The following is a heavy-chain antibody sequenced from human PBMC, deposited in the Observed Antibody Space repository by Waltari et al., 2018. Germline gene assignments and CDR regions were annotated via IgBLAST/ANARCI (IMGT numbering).Heavy chain of an antibody. CDR3: ARDPRVKGRYYYYGMDV. J-gene: IGHJ6*02. D-gene: IGHD3-16*02. V-gene: IGHV4-30-4*08. Sequence: SNGDYYWSWIRQPPGKGLEWIGYIYYSGSTYYNPSLKSRVTISVDTSKNQFSLKLSSVTAADTAVYYCARDPRVKGRYYYYGMDVWGQGTTVTVSS. CDR2: IYYSGST. CDR1: SNGDYY.